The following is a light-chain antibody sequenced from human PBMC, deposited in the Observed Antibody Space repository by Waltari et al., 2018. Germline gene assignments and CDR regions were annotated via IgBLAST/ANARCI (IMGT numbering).Light chain of an antibody. CDR1: QSVGTY. Sequence: EVVLTQSPATLSLSPGKGATLSCRASQSVGTYLAWFQQKPGQPPRLLIYDASNRATGIPPRFSGRGSGTYFTLTISYLEPEDFAVYYCQQRSDWLYTFGQGTKLEMK. V-gene: IGKV3-11*01. J-gene: IGKJ2*01. CDR2: DAS. CDR3: QQRSDWLYT.